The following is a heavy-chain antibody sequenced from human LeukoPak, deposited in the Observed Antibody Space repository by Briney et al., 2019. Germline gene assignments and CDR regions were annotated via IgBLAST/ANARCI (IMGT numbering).Heavy chain of an antibody. D-gene: IGHD1-26*01. CDR1: GFTFSSYG. CDR2: IWYDGSHK. J-gene: IGHJ5*02. CDR3: AKGGRTKDS. Sequence: GRSLRLSCVGSGFTFSSYGMHWVRQTPGKGLEWVAVIWYDGSHKYYADSVKGRFTISRDNSKNTLYLQMNSLRAEDTAVYYCAKGGRTKDSWGQGTLVTVSS. V-gene: IGHV3-33*06.